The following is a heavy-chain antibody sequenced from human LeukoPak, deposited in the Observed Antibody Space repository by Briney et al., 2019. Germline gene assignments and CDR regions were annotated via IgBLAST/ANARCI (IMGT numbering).Heavy chain of an antibody. Sequence: GASVKVSCKASGYTFTSYDINWVRQATGQGLEWMGWMNPNSGNTGYAQKFQGRVTMTRNTSISTAYMELSSLRSEDTAVYYCARRRAETVVTLHYYYMDVWGKGTTITVSS. J-gene: IGHJ6*03. CDR3: ARRRAETVVTLHYYYMDV. CDR2: MNPNSGNT. CDR1: GYTFTSYD. V-gene: IGHV1-8*01. D-gene: IGHD4-23*01.